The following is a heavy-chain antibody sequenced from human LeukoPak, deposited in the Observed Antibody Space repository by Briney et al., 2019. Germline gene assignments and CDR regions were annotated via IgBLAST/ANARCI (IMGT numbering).Heavy chain of an antibody. CDR1: GYTFTSYY. D-gene: IGHD3-22*01. J-gene: IGHJ4*02. CDR3: ARGGYYYDSSGHPLDY. CDR2: INPNSGGT. Sequence: GASVKVSCKASGYTFTSYYIHWVRQAPGQGLEWMGWINPNSGGTNYAQKFQGRVTMTRDTSISTAYMELSRLRSDDTAVYYCARGGYYYDSSGHPLDYWGQGTLVTVSS. V-gene: IGHV1-2*02.